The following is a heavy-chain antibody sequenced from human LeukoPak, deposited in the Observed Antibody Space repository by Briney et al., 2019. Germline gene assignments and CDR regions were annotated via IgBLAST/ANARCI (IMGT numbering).Heavy chain of an antibody. CDR2: IYYTGTT. Sequence: SETLSLTCVVSGDSIKNYYWSWIRQPPGRGLEWIGYIYYTGTTKHNPSLMSRVTMSADTSKNQPSLKLSSVTAADTAVYYCARHAGGGMYYVPLDYWGQGTLLTVSS. V-gene: IGHV4-59*08. CDR1: GDSIKNYY. CDR3: ARHAGGGMYYVPLDY. D-gene: IGHD3-3*01. J-gene: IGHJ4*02.